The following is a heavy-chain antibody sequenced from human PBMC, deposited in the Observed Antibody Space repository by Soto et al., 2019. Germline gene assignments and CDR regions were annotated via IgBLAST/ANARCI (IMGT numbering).Heavy chain of an antibody. V-gene: IGHV3-30*18. CDR1: GFSFGGYG. D-gene: IGHD3-3*01. CDR2: IAYNGGEK. Sequence: QVQLVESGGGVVQPGTSLRLSCAGSGFSFGGYGMHWVRQAAGKGLEWVAVIAYNGGEKHYADSVKGRFTISRDNSKSTLYLEMNSLRAEDKAVYYCAKVIDFWHGMDVWGQGTTVTVSS. CDR3: AKVIDFWHGMDV. J-gene: IGHJ6*02.